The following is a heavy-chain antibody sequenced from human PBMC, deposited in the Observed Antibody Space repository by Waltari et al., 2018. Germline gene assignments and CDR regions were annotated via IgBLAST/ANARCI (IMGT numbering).Heavy chain of an antibody. J-gene: IGHJ4*02. CDR1: GGSISSYY. CDR3: AREPAVAGPFDY. D-gene: IGHD6-19*01. CDR2: IYTSGST. V-gene: IGHV4-4*07. Sequence: QVQLQESGPGLVKPSETLSLTCTVSGGSISSYYWSWIRQPAGKGLGWIGRIYTSGSTNYNPSLKSRVTMSVDTSKNQFSLKLSSVTAADTAVYYCAREPAVAGPFDYWGQGTLVTVSS.